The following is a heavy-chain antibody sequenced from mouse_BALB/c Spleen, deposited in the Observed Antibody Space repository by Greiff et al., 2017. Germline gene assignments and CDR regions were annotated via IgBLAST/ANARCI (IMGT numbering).Heavy chain of an antibody. V-gene: IGHV1S81*02. Sequence: QVQLQQPGAELVKPGASVKLSCKASGYTFTSYWMHWVKQRPGQGLEWIGEINPSNGRTNYNEKFKSKATLTVDKSSSTAYMQLSSLTSEDSAVYYGARNYGYDGYYAMDYWGQGTSVTVSS. CDR1: GYTFTSYW. CDR2: INPSNGRT. D-gene: IGHD2-2*01. CDR3: ARNYGYDGYYAMDY. J-gene: IGHJ4*01.